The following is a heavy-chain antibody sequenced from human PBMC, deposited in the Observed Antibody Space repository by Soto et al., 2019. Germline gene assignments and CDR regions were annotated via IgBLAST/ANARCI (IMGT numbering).Heavy chain of an antibody. CDR3: VRGRSGDY. Sequence: QVHLVQSGAEVKKPGASVKVSFQGSGYAFTTYGITWVRQAPGQGLEWMGWISAHNGNTNDAQKLQGRVTVTRDTPTSTSDMELRSLRYDVTAAYYCVRGRSGDYWGEGALVTVSS. V-gene: IGHV1-18*01. CDR2: ISAHNGNT. J-gene: IGHJ4*02. CDR1: GYAFTTYG.